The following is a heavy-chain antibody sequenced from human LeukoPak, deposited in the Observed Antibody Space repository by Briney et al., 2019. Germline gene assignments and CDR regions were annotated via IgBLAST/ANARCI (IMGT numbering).Heavy chain of an antibody. V-gene: IGHV4-4*02. J-gene: IGHJ4*02. Sequence: PSETLSLTCAVSGGSISSSNWWSWVRQPPGKGLEWIGEFYHSGSTNYNPSLKSRVTISVDKSRNLFSLRLGSVTAADTALYYCARIYYDILTGHRYFDYWGQGTLATVSS. CDR2: FYHSGST. D-gene: IGHD3-9*01. CDR3: ARIYYDILTGHRYFDY. CDR1: GGSISSSNW.